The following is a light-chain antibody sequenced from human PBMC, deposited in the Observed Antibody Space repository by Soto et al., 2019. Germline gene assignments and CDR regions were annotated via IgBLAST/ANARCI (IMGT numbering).Light chain of an antibody. V-gene: IGKV3-15*01. J-gene: IGKJ4*01. CDR1: QSVSSN. Sequence: PGERATLSCRASQSVSSNYLAWYQRKPGQAPRLLIYGASTRATGIPARFSGSGSGTEFTLTISSLQSEDFAVYYCQQYYNWPLTFGGGTKVDIK. CDR3: QQYYNWPLT. CDR2: GAS.